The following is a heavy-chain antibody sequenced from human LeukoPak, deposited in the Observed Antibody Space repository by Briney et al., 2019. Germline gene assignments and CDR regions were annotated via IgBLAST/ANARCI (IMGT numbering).Heavy chain of an antibody. CDR3: AAGLVTPLVSGY. J-gene: IGHJ4*02. V-gene: IGHV3-30*02. CDR1: GFTFCSYG. Sequence: GGSLRVSCAASGFTFCSYGMHWVRQAPGKGLEWVAFIRYDGSNKYYADSVKGRFTISRDNSKNTLYLQMNSLRAEDTAVYYCAAGLVTPLVSGYWGQGTLVTVSS. CDR2: IRYDGSNK. D-gene: IGHD4-11*01.